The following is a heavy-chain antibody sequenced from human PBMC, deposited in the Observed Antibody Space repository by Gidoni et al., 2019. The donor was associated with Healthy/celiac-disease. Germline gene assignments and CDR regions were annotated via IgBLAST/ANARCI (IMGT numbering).Heavy chain of an antibody. CDR1: GFTSSSYS. J-gene: IGHJ6*02. D-gene: IGHD2-2*01. CDR2: ISSSSSYI. Sequence: EVQLVESGGGLVKPGGPLSLSCDASGFTSSSYSVNWVRQAPGKGLEWVSSISSSSSYIYYADSVKGRFTISRDNAKNSLYLQMNSLRAEDTAVYYCARGIVVVPAAMDVWGQGTTVTVSS. V-gene: IGHV3-21*01. CDR3: ARGIVVVPAAMDV.